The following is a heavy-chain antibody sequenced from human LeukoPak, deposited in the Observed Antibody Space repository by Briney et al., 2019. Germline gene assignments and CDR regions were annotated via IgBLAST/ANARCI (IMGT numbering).Heavy chain of an antibody. CDR3: AREQVWFGGNFDY. CDR2: ISYDGSNK. CDR1: GFTFSSYA. V-gene: IGHV3-30-3*01. J-gene: IGHJ4*02. D-gene: IGHD3-10*01. Sequence: GGSLRLSCAASGFTFSSYAMHWVRQAPGKGLEWVAVISYDGSNKYYADSVKGRFTISRDNSKNTLYLQMNSLRAEDTAAYYCAREQVWFGGNFDYWGQGTLVTVSS.